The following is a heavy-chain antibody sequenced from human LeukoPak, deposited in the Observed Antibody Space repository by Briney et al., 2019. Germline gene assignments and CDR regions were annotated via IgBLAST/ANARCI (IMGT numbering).Heavy chain of an antibody. J-gene: IGHJ4*02. Sequence: PGGSLRLSCADSGFTFSNAWMSWVRQAPGKGLEWVSGINWNGGSTGYADTVKGRFTISRDNAKNSLYLQMNSLRAEDTALYYCASLRFLEWLTIDYWGQGSLVTVSS. V-gene: IGHV3-20*04. CDR3: ASLRFLEWLTIDY. CDR1: GFTFSNAW. CDR2: INWNGGST. D-gene: IGHD3-3*01.